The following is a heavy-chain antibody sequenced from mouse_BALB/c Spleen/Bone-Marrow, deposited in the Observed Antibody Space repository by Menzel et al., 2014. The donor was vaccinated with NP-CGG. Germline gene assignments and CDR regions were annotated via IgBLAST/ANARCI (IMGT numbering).Heavy chain of an antibody. CDR3: ARGTFDY. CDR2: INPSNGRT. J-gene: IGHJ2*01. CDR1: GYTFTSYW. Sequence: VQLQQSGAELVKPGASVKLSCKASGYTFTSYWMHWVKQRPGQGLEWIGEINPSNGRTNYNEKFKSKATLTVDKSSSTAYMQLSSLTSEDSAVYYCARGTFDYLGQGTTLTVSS. V-gene: IGHV1S81*02.